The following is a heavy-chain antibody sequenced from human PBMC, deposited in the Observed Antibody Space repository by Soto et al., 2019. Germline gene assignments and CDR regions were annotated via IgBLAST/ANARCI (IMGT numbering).Heavy chain of an antibody. CDR1: GFSLSTSGVG. Sequence: QITLKESGPPLVKPTQTLTLTCTFSGFSLSTSGVGVGWIRQPPGKALEWLAVIYWDDTKHYSPSLKSRLTNTNETSKNQGVLTMTNMDPVDTATYYCAHKGYGDYPIDYWGQGTLVTVSS. CDR2: IYWDDTK. V-gene: IGHV2-5*02. J-gene: IGHJ4*02. CDR3: AHKGYGDYPIDY. D-gene: IGHD4-17*01.